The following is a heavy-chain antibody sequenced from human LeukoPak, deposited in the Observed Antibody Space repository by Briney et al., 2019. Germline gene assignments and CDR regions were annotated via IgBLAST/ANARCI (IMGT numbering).Heavy chain of an antibody. CDR3: ARALDYYGSGSYDPLYYFDY. CDR1: GGSISSYY. Sequence: SETLSLTCTISGGSISSYYWSWIRQPPGRGLEWIGYIHYTGITNYNDSLKSRVTISLDTSKSQFSLKLTSVTAADTAVYYCARALDYYGSGSYDPLYYFDYWGQGTLVTVSS. CDR2: IHYTGIT. J-gene: IGHJ4*02. D-gene: IGHD3-10*01. V-gene: IGHV4-59*01.